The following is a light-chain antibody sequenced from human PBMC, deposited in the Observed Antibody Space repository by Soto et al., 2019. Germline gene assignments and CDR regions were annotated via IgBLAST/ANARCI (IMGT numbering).Light chain of an antibody. V-gene: IGKV3-15*01. Sequence: EIVMTQSPATLSVSPGERATLSCRASQSITSNLAWYQQKPGQAPRLLIYGASTRATGVPARFSGRGSGTEFALSISSLQSEDLAIYYCQEFHNWPLLTFGPGTKVEIK. CDR3: QEFHNWPLLT. J-gene: IGKJ3*01. CDR1: QSITSN. CDR2: GAS.